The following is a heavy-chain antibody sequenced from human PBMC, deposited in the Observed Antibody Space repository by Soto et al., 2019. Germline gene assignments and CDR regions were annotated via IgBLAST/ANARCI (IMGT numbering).Heavy chain of an antibody. CDR2: IKPDGSER. J-gene: IGHJ4*02. CDR3: AKDLNGEHY. Sequence: EVQLVESGGGLVQPGGSLRLSCAASGFTFGTYWMTWVRQPPGKGLECVADIKPDGSERYYVDSVKCRFTISRDNAKNSLYLHMNSLRAEDTAVYYCAKDLNGEHYWGQGTLVTVSS. V-gene: IGHV3-7*04. CDR1: GFTFGTYW. D-gene: IGHD3-10*01.